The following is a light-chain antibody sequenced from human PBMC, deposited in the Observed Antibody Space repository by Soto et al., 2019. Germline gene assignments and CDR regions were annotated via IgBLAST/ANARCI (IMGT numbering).Light chain of an antibody. V-gene: IGLV1-44*01. CDR2: SNN. Sequence: QSVLTQPPSASGTPGQSVTVSCSGSSSNIGSNTVTWYQQLPGTPPILLLYSNNLRSSGVPDRFSGSRSGTSASLAISGLQSEDEADYYCCSYAGSYTLYVFGTGTKLTVL. CDR1: SSNIGSNT. J-gene: IGLJ1*01. CDR3: CSYAGSYTLYV.